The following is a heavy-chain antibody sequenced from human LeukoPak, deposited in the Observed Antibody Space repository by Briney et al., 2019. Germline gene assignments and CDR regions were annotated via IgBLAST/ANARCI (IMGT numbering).Heavy chain of an antibody. CDR1: GGFISSYY. CDR2: IYFSGST. D-gene: IGHD6-13*01. V-gene: IGHV4-59*12. CDR3: ARQAAGGRNHFDY. Sequence: SETLSLTCTVPGGFISSYYWSWIRQPPGKGLEWIGHIYFSGSTNYNPSLKSRVTISVDTSKNHFSLKLSSVTAADTAVYYCARQAAGGRNHFDYWGQGTLVTVSS. J-gene: IGHJ4*02.